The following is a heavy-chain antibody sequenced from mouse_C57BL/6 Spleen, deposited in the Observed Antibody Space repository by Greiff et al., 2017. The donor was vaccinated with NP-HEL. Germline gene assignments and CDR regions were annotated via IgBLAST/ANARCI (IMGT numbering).Heavy chain of an antibody. CDR1: GYAFSSYW. V-gene: IGHV1-80*01. CDR2: IYPGVGAT. D-gene: IGHD1-1*01. J-gene: IGHJ2*01. Sequence: QVQLQQSGAELVKPGASVKISCKASGYAFSSYWMNWVKQRPGKGLEWIGQIYPGVGATNYNGKFKGKATLTADKSSSTAYIQLSRLTSEDAAVYCCAGEIYYCSREGRYFGYWGQGATLTVAT. CDR3: AGEIYYCSREGRYFGY.